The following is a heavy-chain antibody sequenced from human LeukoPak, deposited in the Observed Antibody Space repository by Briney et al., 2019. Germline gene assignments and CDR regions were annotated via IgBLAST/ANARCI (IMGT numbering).Heavy chain of an antibody. CDR2: IYYSRST. CDR1: GGSISSGGYY. D-gene: IGHD2-21*02. Sequence: PSETLSLTCTVSGGSISSGGYYWSWIRQHPGKGLEWIGYIYYSRSTYYNPSLKSRVTISVDTSKNQFSLKLSSVTAADTAVYYCVRVLAYCGGDCYPNWFDPWGQGTLVTVSS. CDR3: VRVLAYCGGDCYPNWFDP. V-gene: IGHV4-31*03. J-gene: IGHJ5*02.